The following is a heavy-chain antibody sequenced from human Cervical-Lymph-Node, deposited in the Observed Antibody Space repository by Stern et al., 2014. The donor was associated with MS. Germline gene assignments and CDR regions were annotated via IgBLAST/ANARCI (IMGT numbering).Heavy chain of an antibody. CDR1: GYTFTAFF. CDR2: LNPNSDDP. CDR3: AREATRIVVGIDY. V-gene: IGHV1-2*06. D-gene: IGHD3-22*01. J-gene: IGHJ4*02. Sequence: QVQLVQSGTKMQKPGASVKVSCKASGYTFTAFFIHWVRQVPGQGLEWMGRLNPNSDDPTYAQNFQDSVTLTTDKSIGTAYLELSRLTSADTAVYYCAREATRIVVGIDYWGQGTQVIVSS.